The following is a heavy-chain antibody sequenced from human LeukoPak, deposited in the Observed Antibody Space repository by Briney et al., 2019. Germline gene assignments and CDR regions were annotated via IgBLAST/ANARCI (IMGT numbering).Heavy chain of an antibody. CDR3: AKGNIAAAGTLGYFDY. J-gene: IGHJ4*02. CDR2: ISGSGGST. V-gene: IGHV3-23*01. Sequence: GGSLRLSCAASGFTFSSYAMSWVRQAPGKGLEWVSAISGSGGSTYYADSVKGRFTISRDNSKNTLYLQMNSLRAEDTAVYYCAKGNIAAAGTLGYFDYWGQGTLVIVSS. D-gene: IGHD6-13*01. CDR1: GFTFSSYA.